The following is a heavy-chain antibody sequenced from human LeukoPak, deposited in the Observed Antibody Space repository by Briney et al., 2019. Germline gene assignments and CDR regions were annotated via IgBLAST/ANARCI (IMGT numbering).Heavy chain of an antibody. J-gene: IGHJ4*02. Sequence: GGSLRLSCAASGFTFSSYAMSWVRQAPGKGLEWVSAISGSGGSTNYADSVKGRFTISRDNSKNTLYLQMNSLRAEDTAVYYCAKDPGYYYDSSGYSPYFDYWGQGTLVTVSS. V-gene: IGHV3-23*01. CDR2: ISGSGGST. CDR1: GFTFSSYA. D-gene: IGHD3-22*01. CDR3: AKDPGYYYDSSGYSPYFDY.